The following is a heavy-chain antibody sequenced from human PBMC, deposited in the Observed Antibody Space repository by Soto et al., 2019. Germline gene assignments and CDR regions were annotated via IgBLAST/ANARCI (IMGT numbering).Heavy chain of an antibody. Sequence: SETLSLTCTVSGGSISNHYWSWIRQPPGKGLEWIGYIYYNGNTNYNPSLKSRVTMSVDTSKNQISLKLSSVTAADTAVYYCARANWYYEYWGQGTRVTVPS. CDR2: IYYNGNT. J-gene: IGHJ4*02. CDR3: ARANWYYEY. D-gene: IGHD7-27*01. V-gene: IGHV4-59*11. CDR1: GGSISNHY.